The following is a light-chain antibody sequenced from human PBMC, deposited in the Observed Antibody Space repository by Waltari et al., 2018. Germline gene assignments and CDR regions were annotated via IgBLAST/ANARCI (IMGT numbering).Light chain of an antibody. CDR1: NSNIGGNS. Sequence: QSVLTQPPSASGTPGQRVTISCSGSNSNIGGNSVNWYQQVQGTAPKLLIYNDNQGPSGVPDRFSASKSGTSASLAITGLQSEDEADYYCAVWDDSLGGVFGGGTKLTVL. CDR2: NDN. J-gene: IGLJ3*02. CDR3: AVWDDSLGGV. V-gene: IGLV1-44*01.